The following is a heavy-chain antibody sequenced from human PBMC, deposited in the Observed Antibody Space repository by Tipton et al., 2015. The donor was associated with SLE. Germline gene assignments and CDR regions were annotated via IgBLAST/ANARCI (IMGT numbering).Heavy chain of an antibody. Sequence: TLSLTCSVSGGSVNTSPYYWAWIRQSPGEGLEWIGNIYNNGNTYYNPSLKSRLTMSIDMSKNQFSLNLSSVTAADTAVYYCARALLFFDPWGQGTLVTVSS. J-gene: IGHJ5*02. V-gene: IGHV4-39*07. CDR2: IYNNGNT. CDR3: ARALLFFDP. CDR1: GGSVNTSPYY.